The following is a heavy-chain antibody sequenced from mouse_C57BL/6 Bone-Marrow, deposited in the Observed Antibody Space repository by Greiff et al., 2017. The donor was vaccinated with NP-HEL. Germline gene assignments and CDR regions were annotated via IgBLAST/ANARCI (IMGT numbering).Heavy chain of an antibody. J-gene: IGHJ4*01. CDR1: GFSLTSYG. CDR2: IWRGGST. Sequence: VQLQESGPGLVQPSQSLSITCTVSGFSLTSYGVHWVRQSPGKGLEWLGVIWRGGSTDYNAAFMSRLSITNDNSKSQVFFKMNSLQADDTAIYYCAKVRQGTFYGMDYWGQGTSVTVSS. CDR3: AKVRQGTFYGMDY. V-gene: IGHV2-5*01. D-gene: IGHD3-2*01.